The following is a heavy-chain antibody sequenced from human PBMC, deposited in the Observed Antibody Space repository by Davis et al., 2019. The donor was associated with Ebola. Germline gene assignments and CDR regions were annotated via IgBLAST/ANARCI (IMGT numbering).Heavy chain of an antibody. CDR1: GFTFSSYW. Sequence: PGGSLRLSCAASGFTFSSYWMSWVRQAPGKGLEWVANIKQDGSEKYYVDSVKGRFTISRDNAKNSLYLQMNSLRAEDTAVYYCACGWPRRLFDYWGQGTLVTVSS. CDR2: IKQDGSEK. V-gene: IGHV3-7*01. J-gene: IGHJ4*02. CDR3: ACGWPRRLFDY. D-gene: IGHD6-19*01.